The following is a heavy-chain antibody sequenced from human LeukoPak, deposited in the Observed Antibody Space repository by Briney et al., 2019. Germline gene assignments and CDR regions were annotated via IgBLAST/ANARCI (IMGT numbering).Heavy chain of an antibody. Sequence: ASVKVSCKVSGYTLTELSMHWVRQAPGKGLEWMGGFDPEDGETIYAQKFQGRVTMTEDTSTDTAYMELSSLRSEDTAVYYCATDPGWSRGDAFDIWGQGTMVTVSS. CDR3: ATDPGWSRGDAFDI. J-gene: IGHJ3*02. V-gene: IGHV1-24*01. D-gene: IGHD6-19*01. CDR2: FDPEDGET. CDR1: GYTLTELS.